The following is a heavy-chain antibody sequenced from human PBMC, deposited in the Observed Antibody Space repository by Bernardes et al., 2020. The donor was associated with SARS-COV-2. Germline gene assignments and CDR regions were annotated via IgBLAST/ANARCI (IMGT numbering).Heavy chain of an antibody. J-gene: IGHJ4*02. CDR1: GFSVSDNY. CDR2: IEAGGGT. CDR3: ARDTHSRERADY. D-gene: IGHD1-26*01. V-gene: IGHV3-66*01. Sequence: GGSLRLSCAASGFSVSDNYMSWVHQAPGKGLEWVSVIEAGGGTHYGDSVKGRFTISRDNSKNTLYLHMNSLRGDDTAVYYCARDTHSRERADYWGQGTLVTVSS.